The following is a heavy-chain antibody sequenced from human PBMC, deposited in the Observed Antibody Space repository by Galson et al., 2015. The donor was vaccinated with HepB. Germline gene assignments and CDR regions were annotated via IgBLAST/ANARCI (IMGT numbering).Heavy chain of an antibody. V-gene: IGHV4-34*01. CDR2: INHSGST. CDR1: GGSFSGYY. Sequence: ETLSLTCAVYGGSFSGYYWSWIRQPPGKGLEWIGEINHSGSTNYNPSLKSRVTISVDTSKNQFSLKLSSVTAADTAVYYCARGGGYTRCSGGSCYVYWDQGTLVTVYS. CDR3: ARGGGYTRCSGGSCYVY. D-gene: IGHD2-15*01. J-gene: IGHJ4*02.